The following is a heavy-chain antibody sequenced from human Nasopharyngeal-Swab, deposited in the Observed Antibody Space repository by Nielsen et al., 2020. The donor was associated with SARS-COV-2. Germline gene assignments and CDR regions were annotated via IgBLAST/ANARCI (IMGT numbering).Heavy chain of an antibody. Sequence: SETLSLTCTVSGASITSGGYYWSWIRQHPGKGLEWIGYIYYSGSTYYNPSLKSRVTISVDTSKNQFSLKLSSVTAADTAVYYCARALRTFGGVIVNFDYWGQGTLVTVSS. CDR1: GASITSGGYY. CDR2: IYYSGST. V-gene: IGHV4-31*03. D-gene: IGHD3-16*02. J-gene: IGHJ4*02. CDR3: ARALRTFGGVIVNFDY.